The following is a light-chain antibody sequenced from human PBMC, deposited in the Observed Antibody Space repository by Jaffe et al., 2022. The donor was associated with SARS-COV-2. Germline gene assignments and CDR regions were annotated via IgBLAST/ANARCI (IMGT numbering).Light chain of an antibody. CDR3: CSYAGDNTYV. V-gene: IGLV2-23*01. CDR2: EGS. Sequence: QSALTQPASVSGSPGQSITISCTGTSSDVGSYNLVSWYQQYPGKAPKLMIYEGSKRPSGVSNRFSGSKSGNTASLTISGLQAEDEADYHCCSYAGDNTYVFGTGTKVTVL. CDR1: SSDVGSYNL. J-gene: IGLJ1*01.